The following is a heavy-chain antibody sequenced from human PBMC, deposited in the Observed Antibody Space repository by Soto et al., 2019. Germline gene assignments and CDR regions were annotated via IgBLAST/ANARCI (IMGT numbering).Heavy chain of an antibody. D-gene: IGHD3-9*01. CDR1: GDSLTSYY. J-gene: IGHJ5*02. Sequence: QVQLQESGPGLVKPSETLSLTGSVSGDSLTSYYWTWVRQPPGKGLEWIGYIYYTGKTNYNPSLKSRVTISMDLSKNQFSLELRSLTAADTAVYYCARIILTGYYGLEPWGQGTLVIVSA. CDR3: ARIILTGYYGLEP. CDR2: IYYTGKT. V-gene: IGHV4-59*01.